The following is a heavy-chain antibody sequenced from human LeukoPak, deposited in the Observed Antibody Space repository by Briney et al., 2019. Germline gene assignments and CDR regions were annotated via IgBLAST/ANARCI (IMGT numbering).Heavy chain of an antibody. D-gene: IGHD3-10*01. CDR3: ARDSPFGSF. V-gene: IGHV3-7*01. CDR2: IRQDGSKE. Sequence: PGGSLRLSCAASGFNFSSYFMSWIRQAPGKGLEWVANIRQDGSKENYMDSVKGRFTISRDNALNSLYLQMSNLRAGDTAVYYCARDSPFGSFWGQGSLVTVSS. CDR1: GFNFSSYF. J-gene: IGHJ4*02.